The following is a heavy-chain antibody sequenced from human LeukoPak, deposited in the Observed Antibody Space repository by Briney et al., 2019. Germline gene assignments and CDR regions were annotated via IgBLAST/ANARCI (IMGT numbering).Heavy chain of an antibody. D-gene: IGHD6-6*01. J-gene: IGHJ6*02. V-gene: IGHV1-8*01. CDR2: MNPNSGNT. CDR3: ARVREYSSSHKGYYYYYYGMDV. Sequence: ASVKVSCKASGYTLTSYDINWVRQATGQGLEWMGWMNPNSGNTGYAQKFQGRVTMTRNTSISTAYMELSSLRSEDTAVYYCARVREYSSSHKGYYYYYYGMDVWGQGTTVTVSS. CDR1: GYTLTSYD.